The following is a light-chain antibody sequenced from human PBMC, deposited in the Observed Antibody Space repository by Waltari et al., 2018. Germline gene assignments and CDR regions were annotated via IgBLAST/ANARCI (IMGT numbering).Light chain of an antibody. CDR1: QSLVHNAGITY. V-gene: IGKV2-30*02. J-gene: IGKJ1*01. Sequence: DVVMSPSPLSLPVTLGQPASISCRSSQSLVHNAGITYLNWFQQRPGQSPRRLIYKVSNRDSGVPDRFSGSGSGTDFTLKISRVEAEDVGVYYCMQGTHWPRTFGQGTKVEIK. CDR3: MQGTHWPRT. CDR2: KVS.